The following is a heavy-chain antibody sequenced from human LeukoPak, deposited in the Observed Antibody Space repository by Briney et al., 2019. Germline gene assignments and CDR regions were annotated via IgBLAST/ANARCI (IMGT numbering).Heavy chain of an antibody. V-gene: IGHV4-59*08. CDR3: ARGGRWLEGRLFDT. CDR1: GGSISNYA. J-gene: IGHJ5*02. D-gene: IGHD5-24*01. Sequence: SETLSLTCTVSGGSISNYAWSWIRLPPGGGLEWIGYIYYTGRTDYSPSLKSRVTRSIDTSKNQFSLKLSSVTAADTALYYCARGGRWLEGRLFDTWGQGTLVTVSS. CDR2: IYYTGRT.